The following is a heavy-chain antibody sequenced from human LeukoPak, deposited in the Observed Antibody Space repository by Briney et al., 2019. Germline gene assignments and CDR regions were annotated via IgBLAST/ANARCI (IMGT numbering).Heavy chain of an antibody. J-gene: IGHJ6*03. CDR1: GGSISSYY. V-gene: IGHV4-59*13. CDR2: IHYSGST. Sequence: PSETLSLTCTVSGGSISSYYWSWLRQPPGKGLEWIGYIHYSGSTNYNPSLKSRVTISVDTSKNQFSLKLSSVTAADTAVYYCARTTEGGYTYGYFYYYYMDVWGKGTTVTISS. CDR3: ARTTEGGYTYGYFYYYYMDV. D-gene: IGHD5-18*01.